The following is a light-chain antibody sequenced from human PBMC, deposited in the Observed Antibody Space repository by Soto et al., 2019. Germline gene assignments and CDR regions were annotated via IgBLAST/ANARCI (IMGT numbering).Light chain of an antibody. Sequence: EIVLTQSPATLSLSPGERATLSCRASQSAXXXXAWYQQKPGQAPRLLIYDASNRATGIPARFSGSGSGTXFXXXXSXXXPEDFAVYYCQQRSNWPPLTFGGGTKVEIK. CDR2: DAS. CDR3: QQRSNWPPLT. CDR1: QSAXXX. V-gene: IGKV3-11*01. J-gene: IGKJ4*01.